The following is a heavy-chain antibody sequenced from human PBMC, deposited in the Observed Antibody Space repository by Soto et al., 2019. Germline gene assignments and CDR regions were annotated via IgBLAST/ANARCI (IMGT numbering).Heavy chain of an antibody. D-gene: IGHD1-26*01. CDR3: AAGSGSYYWFDP. CDR1: GGSISSGGYY. V-gene: IGHV4-31*03. J-gene: IGHJ5*02. CDR2: IYYSGST. Sequence: QVQLQESGPGLVKPSQTLSLTCTVSGGSISSGGYYWSWIRQHPGKGLEWIGYIYYSGSTYYNPTLKSRVTISVHTSKHPFSLNLRPVTAADPAVYCFAAGSGSYYWFDPWGQGTLVTVSS.